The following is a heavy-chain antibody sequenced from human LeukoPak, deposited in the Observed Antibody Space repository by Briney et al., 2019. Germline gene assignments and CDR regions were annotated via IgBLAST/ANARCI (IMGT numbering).Heavy chain of an antibody. D-gene: IGHD6-6*01. CDR1: GFTFSSYS. CDR3: ARGLSGYASSLGY. J-gene: IGHJ4*02. CDR2: ISSSSSYI. V-gene: IGHV3-21*01. Sequence: GGSLRLSCAASGFTFSSYSMNWVRQAPGKGLEWVSSISSSSSYIYYADSVKGRFTISRDNAKNTLYLQMNSLRAEDTAVYYCARGLSGYASSLGYWGQGTLVTVSA.